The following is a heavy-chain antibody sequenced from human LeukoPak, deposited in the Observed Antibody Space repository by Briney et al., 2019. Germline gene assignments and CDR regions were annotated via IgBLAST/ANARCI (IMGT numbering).Heavy chain of an antibody. D-gene: IGHD6-19*01. Sequence: GGSLRLSCAASGFTFSTYAMSWVRQAPGKGLEWVSAISGRDNSTYYADSVKGRFTISRDNSKNTLYLQMNSLRAEDTAVYYCARVRGSGWYIDYWGQGTLVTVSS. J-gene: IGHJ4*02. CDR1: GFTFSTYA. CDR2: ISGRDNST. V-gene: IGHV3-23*01. CDR3: ARVRGSGWYIDY.